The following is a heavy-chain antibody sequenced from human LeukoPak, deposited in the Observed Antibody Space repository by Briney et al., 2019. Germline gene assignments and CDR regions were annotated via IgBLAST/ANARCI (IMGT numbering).Heavy chain of an antibody. CDR3: ARGTRGFDL. CDR2: ISTSSKTL. V-gene: IGHV3-48*02. D-gene: IGHD1-7*01. CDR1: GFTVSSNY. Sequence: QTGGSLRLSCAASGFTVSSNYMSWVRQAPGKGLEWVSYISTSSKTLDYADSVKGRFTISRDNAKNSLYLQVNSLRDEDTAVYYCARGTRGFDLWGRGTLVTVSS. J-gene: IGHJ2*01.